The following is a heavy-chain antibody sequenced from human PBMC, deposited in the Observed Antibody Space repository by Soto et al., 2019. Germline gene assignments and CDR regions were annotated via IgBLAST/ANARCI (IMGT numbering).Heavy chain of an antibody. Sequence: SETLSLTCAVYGGSFSGYYWSWIRQPPGKGLEWIGEINHSGSTNYNPSLKSRVTISVDTSKNQFSLKLSSVTAADAAVYYCARGKYYYDSSGYYNWFDPWGQGTLVTVSS. D-gene: IGHD3-22*01. CDR3: ARGKYYYDSSGYYNWFDP. J-gene: IGHJ5*02. CDR1: GGSFSGYY. CDR2: INHSGST. V-gene: IGHV4-34*01.